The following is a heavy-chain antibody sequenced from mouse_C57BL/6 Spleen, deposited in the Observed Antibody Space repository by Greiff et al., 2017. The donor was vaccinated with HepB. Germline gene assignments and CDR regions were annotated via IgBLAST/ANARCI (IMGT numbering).Heavy chain of an antibody. Sequence: QVHVKQSGAELVKPGASVKMSCKASGYTFTSYWITWVKQRPGQGLERIGDIYPGSGSTNYNEKFKSKATLTVDTSSSTAYMQLSSLTSEDSAVYYCARDNYGSRGAMDYWGQGTSVTVSS. CDR2: IYPGSGST. J-gene: IGHJ4*01. CDR3: ARDNYGSRGAMDY. CDR1: GYTFTSYW. D-gene: IGHD1-1*01. V-gene: IGHV1-55*01.